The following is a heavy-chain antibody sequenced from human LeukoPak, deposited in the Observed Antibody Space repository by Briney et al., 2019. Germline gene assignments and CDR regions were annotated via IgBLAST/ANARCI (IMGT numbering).Heavy chain of an antibody. CDR1: GGSFSGYY. CDR2: INHGGST. CDR3: ARGEYSYDY. J-gene: IGHJ4*02. V-gene: IGHV4-34*01. Sequence: SETLSLTCAVYGGSFSGYYRSWIRRPPGKGLEWIGEINHGGSTNYNPSLKSRVTISVDTSKNQFSLKLSSVTAADTAVYYCARGEYSYDYWGQGTLVTVSS. D-gene: IGHD5-18*01.